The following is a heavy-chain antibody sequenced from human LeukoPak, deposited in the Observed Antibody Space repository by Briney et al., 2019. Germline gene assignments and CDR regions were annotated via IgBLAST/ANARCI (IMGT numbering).Heavy chain of an antibody. J-gene: IGHJ4*02. V-gene: IGHV4-39*02. CDR2: IYYSGST. Sequence: SETLSLTCTVSGGSISSISYYWGWIRQPPGKGLEWIGNIYYSGSTYYNPALKSRATISVDTSKNHFSLKLRSVTAADTAVYYCARVETYSSGWYDAFFDYWGQGTLVTVSS. CDR1: GGSISSISYY. D-gene: IGHD6-19*01. CDR3: ARVETYSSGWYDAFFDY.